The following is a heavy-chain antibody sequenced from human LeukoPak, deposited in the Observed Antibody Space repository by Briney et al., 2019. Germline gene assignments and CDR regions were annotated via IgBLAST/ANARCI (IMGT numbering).Heavy chain of an antibody. CDR3: ARCTSTSCYNFDY. CDR2: IYYSGST. CDR1: GGSISSYY. Sequence: SETLSLTCTVSGGSISSYYWSWIRQPPGKGLEWIGYIYYSGSTNYNPSLKSRVTISVDTSKNQFSLKLSSVTAADTAVYYCARCTSTSCYNFDYWGQGTLVTVSS. J-gene: IGHJ4*02. V-gene: IGHV4-59*08. D-gene: IGHD2-2*02.